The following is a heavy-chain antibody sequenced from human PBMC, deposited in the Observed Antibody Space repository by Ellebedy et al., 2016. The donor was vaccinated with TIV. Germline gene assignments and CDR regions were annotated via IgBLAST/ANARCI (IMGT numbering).Heavy chain of an antibody. CDR3: ARAGEKWELNY. CDR2: ISYDGSNK. Sequence: GGSLRLSCAASGFILSNSAMFWVRQAPGKGLAWVAVISYDGSNKDYADSVKGRFTVSRDGSKNTLYLEMNSLRLDDTAVYYRARAGEKWELNYWGQGALVTVSS. D-gene: IGHD1-26*01. CDR1: GFILSNSA. V-gene: IGHV3-30*04. J-gene: IGHJ4*02.